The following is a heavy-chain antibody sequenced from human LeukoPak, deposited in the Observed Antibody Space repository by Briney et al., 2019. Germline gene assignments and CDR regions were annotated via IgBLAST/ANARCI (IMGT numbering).Heavy chain of an antibody. CDR3: ARESGSLGVDI. J-gene: IGHJ3*02. D-gene: IGHD1-26*01. V-gene: IGHV4-59*01. CDR2: IYYSGST. CDR1: GGPISSYY. Sequence: SETPSLTCTVSGGPISSYYWIWLRQPPGKGLEGIGYIYYSGSTNYNPSLKSRVTISVDTPKNQFALKLSSVTAPDPAGSYCARESGSLGVDIWGQGTMVTVSS.